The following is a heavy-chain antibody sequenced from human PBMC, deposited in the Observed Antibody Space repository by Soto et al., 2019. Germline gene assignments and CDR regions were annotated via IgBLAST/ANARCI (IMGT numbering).Heavy chain of an antibody. Sequence: QVQLVESGGGVVQPGRSLRLSCAASGFTFSSYGMHWVRQAPGKGLEWVAVISYDGTNKYYADSVKGRFTISRDNSKNTLYLQMNSLRAEDTAVYYCANDSGGWLEYFQHWGQGTLVTVSS. V-gene: IGHV3-30*18. CDR3: ANDSGGWLEYFQH. CDR2: ISYDGTNK. J-gene: IGHJ1*01. CDR1: GFTFSSYG. D-gene: IGHD3-9*01.